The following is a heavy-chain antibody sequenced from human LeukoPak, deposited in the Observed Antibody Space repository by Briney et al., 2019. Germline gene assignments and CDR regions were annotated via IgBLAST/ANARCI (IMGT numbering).Heavy chain of an antibody. CDR2: ISGSGGST. J-gene: IGHJ3*02. CDR3: ARVWTTSRGAFDI. CDR1: GFTFSSYA. Sequence: GGSLRLSCAASGFTFSSYAMSWVRQAPGKGLEWVSAISGSGGSTYYADSVKGRFTISRDNAKNSLYLQMNSLRAEDTAVYYCARVWTTSRGAFDIWGQGTMVTVSS. D-gene: IGHD3/OR15-3a*01. V-gene: IGHV3-23*01.